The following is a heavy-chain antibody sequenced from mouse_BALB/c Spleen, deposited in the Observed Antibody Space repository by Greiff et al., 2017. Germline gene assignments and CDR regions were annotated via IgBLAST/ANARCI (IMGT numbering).Heavy chain of an antibody. J-gene: IGHJ3*01. D-gene: IGHD2-3*01. Sequence: EVQLVESGGGLVQPGGSLKLSCAASGFTFSSYGMSWVRQTPDKRLEWVATISSGGSYTYYPDSVKGRFIISRDNAKNTLYLQMSSLKSEDTAMYYCARGGYDGYVPLAYWGQGTLVTVSA. V-gene: IGHV5-6*01. CDR2: ISSGGSYT. CDR1: GFTFSSYG. CDR3: ARGGYDGYVPLAY.